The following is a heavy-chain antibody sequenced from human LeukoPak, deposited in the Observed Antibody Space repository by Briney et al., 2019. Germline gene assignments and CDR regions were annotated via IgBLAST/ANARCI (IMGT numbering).Heavy chain of an antibody. CDR1: GYSFTSYW. Sequence: GESLKISCKGSGYSFTSYWIGWVRQMPGKGLEWMGIIYPGDSDTRYSPSFQGQVTISADKSISTAYLQWSSLKASDTAMYYCARYYGYCSGGSCHSTRLDYWGQGTLVTVSS. V-gene: IGHV5-51*01. J-gene: IGHJ4*02. CDR3: ARYYGYCSGGSCHSTRLDY. D-gene: IGHD2-15*01. CDR2: IYPGDSDT.